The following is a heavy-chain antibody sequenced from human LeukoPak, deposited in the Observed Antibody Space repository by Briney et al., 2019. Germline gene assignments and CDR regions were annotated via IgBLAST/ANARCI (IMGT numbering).Heavy chain of an antibody. CDR2: INHSGRT. V-gene: IGHV4-34*01. D-gene: IGHD3-10*01. CDR3: ARRVGRYFGERAYYYNYMDV. J-gene: IGHJ6*03. Sequence: SETLSLTCAVYGGSFSGYYWSWIRRPPGKGLEWIGEINHSGRTKYNPSLKSRVAISVDTSKNQFSLKLSSVTAADTAVYYCARRVGRYFGERAYYYNYMDVWGKGTTVTISS. CDR1: GGSFSGYY.